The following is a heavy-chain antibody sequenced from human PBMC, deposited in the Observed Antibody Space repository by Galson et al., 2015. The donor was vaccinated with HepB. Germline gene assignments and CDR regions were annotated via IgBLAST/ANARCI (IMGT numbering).Heavy chain of an antibody. J-gene: IGHJ4*02. Sequence: SLRLSCAASGFTFSSYAMHWVRQAPGKGLEWVAVISYDGSNKYYADSVKGRFTISRDNSKNTLYLQMNSLRAEDTAVYYCARGGLERRLGLGVLDYWGQGTLVTVSS. CDR2: ISYDGSNK. CDR1: GFTFSSYA. CDR3: ARGGLERRLGLGVLDY. D-gene: IGHD1-1*01. V-gene: IGHV3-30-3*01.